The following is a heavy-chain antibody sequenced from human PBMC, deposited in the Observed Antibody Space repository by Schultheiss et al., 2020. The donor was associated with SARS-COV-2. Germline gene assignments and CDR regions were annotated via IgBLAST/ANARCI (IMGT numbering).Heavy chain of an antibody. CDR3: ARGDYVDYDYYYGMDV. CDR2: INPNSGGT. D-gene: IGHD4-17*01. CDR1: GYTFTGYY. J-gene: IGHJ6*02. Sequence: ASVKVSCKASGYTFTGYYMHWVRQAPGQGLEWMGRINPNSGGTNYAQKFQGRVTITRDMSTSTAYMELSSLRSEDTAVYYCARGDYVDYDYYYGMDVWGQGTTVTVSS. V-gene: IGHV1-2*06.